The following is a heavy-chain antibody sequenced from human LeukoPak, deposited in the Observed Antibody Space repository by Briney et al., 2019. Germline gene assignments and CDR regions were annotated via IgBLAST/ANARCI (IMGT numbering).Heavy chain of an antibody. V-gene: IGHV3-48*01. CDR2: ISSSSTI. CDR3: ARDYCSSTSCYDY. D-gene: IGHD2-2*01. Sequence: PGGSLRLSCAVSGFTFSSYSMSWVRQAPGKGLEWVSYISSSSTIYYADSVKGRFTISRDNAKNSLYLQMNSLRAEDTAVYYCARDYCSSTSCYDYWGQGTLVTVSS. J-gene: IGHJ4*02. CDR1: GFTFSSYS.